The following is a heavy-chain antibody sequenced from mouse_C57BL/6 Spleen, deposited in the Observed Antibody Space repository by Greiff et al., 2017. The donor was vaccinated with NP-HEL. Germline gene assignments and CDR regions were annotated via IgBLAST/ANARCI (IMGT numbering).Heavy chain of an antibody. J-gene: IGHJ1*03. CDR2: INPSTGGT. D-gene: IGHD2-4*01. Sequence: VQLKESGPELVKPGASVKISCKASGYSFTGYYMNWVKQSPEQSLEWIGEINPSTGGTTYNQKFKAKATLTVDKSSSTAYMQLKSLTSEDSAVYYCARRGAIYYDYDDGRENDVWGTGTTVTVAS. CDR1: GYSFTGYY. CDR3: ARRGAIYYDYDDGRENDV. V-gene: IGHV1-42*01.